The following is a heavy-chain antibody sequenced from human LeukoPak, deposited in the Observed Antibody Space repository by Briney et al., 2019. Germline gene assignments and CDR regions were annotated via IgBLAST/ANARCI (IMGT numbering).Heavy chain of an antibody. Sequence: MPSETLSLTCAVYVGSFSGYYWSWIRQPPGKGLEWIGEINHSGSTNYNPSLKSRITISVDTSKNQFSLKLSSVTAADTAVYYCARASTLRTGDAHWGQGTLVTVSS. J-gene: IGHJ4*02. CDR1: VGSFSGYY. V-gene: IGHV4-34*01. CDR3: ARASTLRTGDAH. D-gene: IGHD7-27*01. CDR2: INHSGST.